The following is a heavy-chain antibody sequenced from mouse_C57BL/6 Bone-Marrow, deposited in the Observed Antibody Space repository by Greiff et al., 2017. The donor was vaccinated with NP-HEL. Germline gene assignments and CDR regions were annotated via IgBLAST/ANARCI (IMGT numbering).Heavy chain of an antibody. D-gene: IGHD1-1*01. Sequence: QVQLQQSGAELVRPGTSVKVSCKASGYAFTNYLIEWVKQRPGQGLEWIGMIHPNSGSTNYNEKFKSKATLTVDKSSSTAYMQLSSLTSEDSAVYYCARGRYPDYFDYWGQGTTLTVSS. CDR1: GYAFTNYL. V-gene: IGHV1-54*01. J-gene: IGHJ2*01. CDR2: IHPNSGST. CDR3: ARGRYPDYFDY.